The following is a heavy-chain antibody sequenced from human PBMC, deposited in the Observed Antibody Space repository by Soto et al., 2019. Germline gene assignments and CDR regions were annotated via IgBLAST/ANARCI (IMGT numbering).Heavy chain of an antibody. CDR1: GGSISSSSYY. D-gene: IGHD2-2*01. V-gene: IGHV4-39*01. CDR3: ASEYLVPAAHNDYYYYGMDV. Sequence: PSETLSLTCTVSGGSISSSSYYWGWIRQPPGKGLEWIGSIYYSGSTYYNPSLKSRVTISVDTSKNQFSLKLSSVTAADTAVYYCASEYLVPAAHNDYYYYGMDVWGQGTTVTVSS. J-gene: IGHJ6*02. CDR2: IYYSGST.